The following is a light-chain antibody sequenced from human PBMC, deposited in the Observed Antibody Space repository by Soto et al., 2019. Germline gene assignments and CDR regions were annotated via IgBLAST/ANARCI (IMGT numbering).Light chain of an antibody. CDR3: AAWDDSLSWV. V-gene: IGLV1-51*01. CDR1: SSNIGNNY. Sequence: QSVLTQPPSVSAAPGQKVTISCSGSSSNIGNNYVSWYQQLPGTAPKLLIYDNNKRPSGVPDRFSGSKSGTSASLAISGLQPEDEADYYCAAWDDSLSWVFGGGTKLTVL. CDR2: DNN. J-gene: IGLJ3*02.